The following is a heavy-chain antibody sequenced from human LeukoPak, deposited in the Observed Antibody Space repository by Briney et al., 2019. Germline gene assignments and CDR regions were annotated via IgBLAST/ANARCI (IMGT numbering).Heavy chain of an antibody. CDR2: ISGSSGTI. CDR3: ARGGDDCYYCMDV. V-gene: IGHV3-48*04. Sequence: GGSLRLSCAASGFPFSSYSMNWVRQAPGKGLEWVSYISGSSGTIYDADSVKGRFTISRDNAKNSLYLQMNSLRAEDTAVYYCARGGDDCYYCMDVWGQGTTVTVSS. D-gene: IGHD7-27*01. J-gene: IGHJ6*02. CDR1: GFPFSSYS.